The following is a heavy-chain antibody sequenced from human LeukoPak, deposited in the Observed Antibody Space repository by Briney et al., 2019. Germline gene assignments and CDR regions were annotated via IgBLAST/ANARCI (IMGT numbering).Heavy chain of an antibody. CDR2: MNPNSGNT. Sequence: ASVKVSCKASGYAFTSYDINWVRQATGQGLEWMGWMNPNSGNTGYAQKFQGRVTMTRNTSISTAYMELSSLRSEDTAVYYCARDYYDSSGQALSGAFDIWGQGTMVTVSS. CDR1: GYAFTSYD. D-gene: IGHD3-22*01. J-gene: IGHJ3*02. CDR3: ARDYYDSSGQALSGAFDI. V-gene: IGHV1-8*01.